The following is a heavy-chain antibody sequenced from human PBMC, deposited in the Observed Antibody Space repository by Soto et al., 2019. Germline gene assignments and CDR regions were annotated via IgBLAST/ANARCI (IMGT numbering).Heavy chain of an antibody. V-gene: IGHV4-39*01. CDR2: FYYDGST. Sequence: SETLSLTCTVSGASISSASYHWGWIRQPPGKGLEWIGTFYYDGSTYYNPSLKSRVIISVDTSKNQYSLKLSSVTAADTAVYYCASPRGGPPRAFDIWGQGTMVTVSS. CDR1: GASISSASYH. CDR3: ASPRGGPPRAFDI. D-gene: IGHD3-10*01. J-gene: IGHJ3*02.